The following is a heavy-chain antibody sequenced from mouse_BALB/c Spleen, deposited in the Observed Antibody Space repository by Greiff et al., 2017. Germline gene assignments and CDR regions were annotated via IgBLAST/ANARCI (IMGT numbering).Heavy chain of an antibody. CDR1: GYTFSSYW. Sequence: QVQLQQSGAELMKPGASVKISCTATGYTFSSYWIEWVKQRPGHGLEWIGEILPGSGSTNYNEKFKGKATFTADTSSNTAYMQLSSLTSEDSAVYYCARGGGYDVTWFAYWGQGTLVTVSA. J-gene: IGHJ3*01. CDR2: ILPGSGST. D-gene: IGHD2-2*01. CDR3: ARGGGYDVTWFAY. V-gene: IGHV1-9*01.